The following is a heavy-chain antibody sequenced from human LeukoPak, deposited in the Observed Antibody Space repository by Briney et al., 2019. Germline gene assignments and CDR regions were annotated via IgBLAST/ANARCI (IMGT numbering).Heavy chain of an antibody. J-gene: IGHJ4*02. CDR1: GYTFTSYN. CDR2: MNPNSGNT. Sequence: ASVKVSCKASGYTFTSYNINWVRQATGQGLEWMGWMNPNSGNTGYAQKFQGRVTMTRNTSISTAYMELSSLRSEDTAVYYCARGGKGIAARVPIDYWGQGTLVTVSS. CDR3: ARGGKGIAARVPIDY. D-gene: IGHD6-6*01. V-gene: IGHV1-8*01.